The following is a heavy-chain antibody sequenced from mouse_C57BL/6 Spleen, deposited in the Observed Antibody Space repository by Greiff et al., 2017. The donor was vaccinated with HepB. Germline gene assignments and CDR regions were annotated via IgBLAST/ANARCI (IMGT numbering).Heavy chain of an antibody. V-gene: IGHV1-55*01. CDR3: ARGGSNYDWFAY. J-gene: IGHJ3*01. Sequence: VQLQQSGAELVKPGASVKMSCKASGYTFTSYWITWVKQRPGQGLEWIGDIYPGSGSTNYNEKFKSKATLTVDTSSSTAYMQLSSLTSEDSAVYYCARGGSNYDWFAYWGQGTLVTVSA. CDR2: IYPGSGST. D-gene: IGHD2-5*01. CDR1: GYTFTSYW.